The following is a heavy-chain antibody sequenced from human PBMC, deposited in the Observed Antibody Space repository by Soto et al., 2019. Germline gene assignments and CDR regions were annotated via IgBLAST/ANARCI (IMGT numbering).Heavy chain of an antibody. J-gene: IGHJ4*02. CDR2: IYYSGST. V-gene: IGHV4-39*01. Sequence: QLQLQESGPGLVKPSETLSLTCTVSGGSISSSSYYWGWIRQPPGKGLEWIGSIYYSGSTYYNPSLTRRVTISVDTSKNQFSLKLSSVTAADTAVYYCATLWFGEGNYWGQGTLVTVSS. CDR1: GGSISSSSYY. CDR3: ATLWFGEGNY. D-gene: IGHD3-10*01.